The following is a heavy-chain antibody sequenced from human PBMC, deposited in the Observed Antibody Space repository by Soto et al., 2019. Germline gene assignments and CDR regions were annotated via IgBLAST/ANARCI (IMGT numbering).Heavy chain of an antibody. J-gene: IGHJ6*02. CDR1: GYSFTSYW. CDR2: IDPSDSYT. D-gene: IGHD1-26*01. CDR3: ARHQVGASSAGYYGMDV. Sequence: PGESLKISCKGSGYSFTSYWISWARQMPGKGLEWMGRIDPSDSYTNYSPSFQGHVTISADKSISTAYLQWSSLKASDTAMYYCARHQVGASSAGYYGMDVWGQGTTVTVSS. V-gene: IGHV5-10-1*01.